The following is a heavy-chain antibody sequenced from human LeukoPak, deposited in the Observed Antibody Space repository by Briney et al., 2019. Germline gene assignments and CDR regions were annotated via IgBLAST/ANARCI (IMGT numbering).Heavy chain of an antibody. V-gene: IGHV3-11*03. CDR2: ISDSGSYR. CDR3: ARTVGLGPGGHFDY. Sequence: PGGSLRLSCAASGFSFRGYYMSWIRQAPGKGLEWVAYISDSGSYRNHADSVRGRFTISRDNAKKSLFLQMINLRVDDTAVYYCARTVGLGPGGHFDYWGRGALVTVSS. D-gene: IGHD4-23*01. CDR1: GFSFRGYY. J-gene: IGHJ4*02.